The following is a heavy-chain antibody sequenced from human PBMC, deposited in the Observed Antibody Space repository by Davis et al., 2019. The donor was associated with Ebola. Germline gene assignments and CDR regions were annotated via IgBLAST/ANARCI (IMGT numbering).Heavy chain of an antibody. CDR2: ISGSGGSK. J-gene: IGHJ4*02. Sequence: GGSLRLSCAASGFTFSSYAMSWVRQAPGKGLEWVSAISGSGGSKYYANSVKGRFTISRDNSKNTLYLQMNSLRAEDTAVYYCAKSPREDYYYDSSGYYAKTDNYFDYWGQGTLVTVSS. D-gene: IGHD3-22*01. V-gene: IGHV3-23*01. CDR1: GFTFSSYA. CDR3: AKSPREDYYYDSSGYYAKTDNYFDY.